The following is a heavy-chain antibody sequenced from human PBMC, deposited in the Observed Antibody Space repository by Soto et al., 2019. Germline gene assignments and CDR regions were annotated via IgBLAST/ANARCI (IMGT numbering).Heavy chain of an antibody. D-gene: IGHD3-22*01. CDR3: ERDTYYYDSSGYYYVNAFDI. CDR2: IYYSGST. J-gene: IGHJ3*02. V-gene: IGHV4-61*01. CDR1: GGPVSSGSYY. Sequence: SETLSLTCTVSGGPVSSGSYYWSWIRQPPGKGLEWIGYIYYSGSTNYNPSLKSRVTISVDTSKNQFSLKLSPVTAADTAVYYCERDTYYYDSSGYYYVNAFDIWGQGTMVTVSS.